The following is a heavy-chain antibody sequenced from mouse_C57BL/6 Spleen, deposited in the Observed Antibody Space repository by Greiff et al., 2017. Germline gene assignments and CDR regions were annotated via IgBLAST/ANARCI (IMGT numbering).Heavy chain of an antibody. Sequence: QVQLKQSGPELVQPGASVKISCKASGYAFSSSWMNWVKQRPGKGLEWIGRIYPGDGDTNYNGKFKGKATLTADKASSTADMQLSSLTSEDSAVYFCARGQLRGAMDYWGQGTSVTVSS. J-gene: IGHJ4*01. D-gene: IGHD3-2*02. CDR3: ARGQLRGAMDY. CDR2: IYPGDGDT. V-gene: IGHV1-82*01. CDR1: GYAFSSSW.